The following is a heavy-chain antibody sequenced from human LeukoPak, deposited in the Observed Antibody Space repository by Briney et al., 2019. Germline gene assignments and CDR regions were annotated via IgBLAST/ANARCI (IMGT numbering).Heavy chain of an antibody. CDR3: ARGTPIGYCSGGSCQDAFDI. J-gene: IGHJ3*02. CDR1: GYTFTGYY. Sequence: ASVKLSCKASGYTFTGYYMHWVRQAPGQGLEWMGWINPNSGGTNYAQKFQGRVTMTRDTSISTAYMELSRLRSDDTAVYYCARGTPIGYCSGGSCQDAFDIWGQGTMVTVSS. D-gene: IGHD2-15*01. CDR2: INPNSGGT. V-gene: IGHV1-2*02.